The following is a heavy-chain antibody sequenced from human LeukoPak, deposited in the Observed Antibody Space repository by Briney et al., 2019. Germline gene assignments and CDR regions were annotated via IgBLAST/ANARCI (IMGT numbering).Heavy chain of an antibody. CDR1: GGSISSYY. Sequence: PSETLSLTCTVSGGSISSYYWSWIRQPPRKGLEWIGYIYYSGSTNYNPSLKSRVTISVDTSKNQFSLKLSSVTAADTAVYYCARHQIAAAGPIFDYWGQGTLVTVSS. V-gene: IGHV4-59*08. J-gene: IGHJ4*02. CDR3: ARHQIAAAGPIFDY. D-gene: IGHD6-13*01. CDR2: IYYSGST.